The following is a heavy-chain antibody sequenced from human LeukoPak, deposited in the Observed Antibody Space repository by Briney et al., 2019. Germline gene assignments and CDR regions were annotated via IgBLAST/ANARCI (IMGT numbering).Heavy chain of an antibody. CDR1: GGSISSYY. CDR3: ARISGSYFDY. J-gene: IGHJ4*02. V-gene: IGHV4-59*08. CDR2: IYYSGST. Sequence: SETLSLTCTVSGGSISSYYWSWIRQPPGKGLEWIGYIYYSGSTNYNSSLKSRVTISVDTSKNQFSLKLSSVTAADTAVYYCARISGSYFDYWGQGTLVTVSS. D-gene: IGHD1-26*01.